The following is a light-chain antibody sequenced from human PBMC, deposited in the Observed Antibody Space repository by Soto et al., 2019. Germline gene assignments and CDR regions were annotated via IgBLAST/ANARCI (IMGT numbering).Light chain of an antibody. CDR1: QSVGSTS. V-gene: IGKV3-20*01. CDR3: QQYGSSPLT. CDR2: GAS. J-gene: IGKJ4*01. Sequence: VLNHSPGTLSLSTGYRATLSCRSIQSVGSTSLAWYQQKPGQAPRLLIYGASSRATGIPDRFSGSGSGTDFTLTISILEPEDFAVYFCQQYGSSPLTFGGGTK.